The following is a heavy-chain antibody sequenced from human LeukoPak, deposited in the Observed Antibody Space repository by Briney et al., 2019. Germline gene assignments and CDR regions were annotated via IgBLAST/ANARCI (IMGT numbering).Heavy chain of an antibody. CDR1: GFTFSTYA. CDR3: ARDPIAAEPDYFDY. J-gene: IGHJ4*02. CDR2: IFNENNK. Sequence: GGSLRLSCIASGFTFSTYAMHWVRQAPGKGPEWVAVIFNENNKFHADSVEGRFTISRDNSKNTLYLQMNSLTTEDTAVYYCARDPIAAEPDYFDYWGPGTLVTVSS. D-gene: IGHD1-14*01. V-gene: IGHV3-30*04.